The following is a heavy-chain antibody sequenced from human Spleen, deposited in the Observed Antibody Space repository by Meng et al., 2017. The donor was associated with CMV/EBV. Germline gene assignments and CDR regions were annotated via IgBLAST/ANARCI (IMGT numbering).Heavy chain of an antibody. CDR1: GFTFGDYA. J-gene: IGHJ4*02. CDR3: AKDRDYGGNSVDY. Sequence: GESLKISCTTSGFTFGDYAMNWVRQAPGKGLEWVAVIWYDGSNKYYADSVKGRFTISRDNSKNTLYLQMNSLRAEDTAVYYCAKDRDYGGNSVDYWGQGTLVTVSS. V-gene: IGHV3-33*06. CDR2: IWYDGSNK. D-gene: IGHD4-23*01.